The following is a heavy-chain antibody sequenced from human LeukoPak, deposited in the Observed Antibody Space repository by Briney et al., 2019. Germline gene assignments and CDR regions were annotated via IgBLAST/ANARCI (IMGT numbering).Heavy chain of an antibody. CDR3: AREFRLATAGFDP. CDR2: IYYSGST. Sequence: SETLSLTCTVSGGPISSYYWSWIRQPPGKGLEWIGYIYYSGSTNYNPSLKSRVTISVDKSKNQFSLKLSSVTAADTAVYYCAREFRLATAGFDPWGQGTLVTVSS. CDR1: GGPISSYY. D-gene: IGHD5-18*01. J-gene: IGHJ5*02. V-gene: IGHV4-59*12.